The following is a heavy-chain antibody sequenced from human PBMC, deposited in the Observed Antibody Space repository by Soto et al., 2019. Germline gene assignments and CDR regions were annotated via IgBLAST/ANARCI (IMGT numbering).Heavy chain of an antibody. D-gene: IGHD5-12*01. J-gene: IGHJ4*02. CDR1: GGSISSYY. CDR3: ARDSGYSSIHFDY. CDR2: IYYSGST. V-gene: IGHV4-59*01. Sequence: SETLSLTCTVSGGSISSYYWSWIRQPPGKGLEWIGYIYYSGSTNYNPSLKSRVTISVDTSKNQFSLKLSSVTAADTAVYYCARDSGYSSIHFDYWGQGTLFTVSS.